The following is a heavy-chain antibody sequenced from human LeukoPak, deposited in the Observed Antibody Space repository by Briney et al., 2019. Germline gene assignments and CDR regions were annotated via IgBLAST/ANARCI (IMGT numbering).Heavy chain of an antibody. CDR1: GFTFSSYS. Sequence: GGSLRLSCAASGFTFSSYSMNWVRQAPGKGLEWVSYISSSGSTIYYADSVKGRFTISRDNAKNSLYLQMNSLRAEDTAVYYCARDSGYSYGLGYWGQGTLVTVSS. V-gene: IGHV3-48*04. D-gene: IGHD5-18*01. CDR3: ARDSGYSYGLGY. J-gene: IGHJ4*02. CDR2: ISSSGSTI.